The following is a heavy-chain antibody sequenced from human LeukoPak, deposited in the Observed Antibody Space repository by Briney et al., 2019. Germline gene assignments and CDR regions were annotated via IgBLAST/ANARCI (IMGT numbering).Heavy chain of an antibody. CDR1: GFTFSSYS. D-gene: IGHD3-3*01. J-gene: IGHJ5*02. CDR2: ISSSSSYI. V-gene: IGHV3-21*01. Sequence: GGSLRLSCAASGFTFSSYSMNWVRQAPGKGLEWVSSISSSSSYIYYADSVKGRFTISRDNAKNSLYLQMNSLRAEDTAVYYCAKGPTYDFNWFDPWGQGTLVTVSS. CDR3: AKGPTYDFNWFDP.